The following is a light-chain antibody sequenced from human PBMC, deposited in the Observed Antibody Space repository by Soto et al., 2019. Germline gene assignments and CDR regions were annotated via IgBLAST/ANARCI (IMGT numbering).Light chain of an antibody. Sequence: QSVLTQPASVSGSPGQSITISCTGTSSDVGSYNLVSWYQQHPGKVPKLMIYEVTKRPSGVSNRFSGSKSGNTASLTISGLQAEHEADYYCCAYAGSSTFVIFGGGTKLTVL. CDR1: SSDVGSYNL. J-gene: IGLJ2*01. CDR2: EVT. CDR3: CAYAGSSTFVI. V-gene: IGLV2-23*02.